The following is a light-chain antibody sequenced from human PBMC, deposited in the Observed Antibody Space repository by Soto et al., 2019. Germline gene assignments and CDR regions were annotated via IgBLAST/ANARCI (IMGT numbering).Light chain of an antibody. CDR2: GTS. J-gene: IGKJ1*01. CDR1: QSINSNY. Sequence: ETVLTQSPGTLSLSPGERATLSCRASQSINSNYLAWYQHKPGQSPRVLIYGTSSRATGIPDRFSGSGSGTDFTLTISRLEPEDCAVYYCQQYDNSPQTFGQGTKVEIK. CDR3: QQYDNSPQT. V-gene: IGKV3-20*01.